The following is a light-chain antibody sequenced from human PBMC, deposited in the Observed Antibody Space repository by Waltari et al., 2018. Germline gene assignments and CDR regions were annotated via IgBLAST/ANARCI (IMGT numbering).Light chain of an antibody. CDR1: LLTEKY. J-gene: IGLJ2*01. Sequence: SYELTQPSSVSVSPGQTAKITCSGDLLTEKYARWFQQKPGQAPVMLFYRDSEWPSGGPERFPGSSSGPTVTLTISGAQDEDEADYYCYSASDDNLIFGWGTKLTVL. CDR2: RDS. V-gene: IGLV3-27*01. CDR3: YSASDDNLI.